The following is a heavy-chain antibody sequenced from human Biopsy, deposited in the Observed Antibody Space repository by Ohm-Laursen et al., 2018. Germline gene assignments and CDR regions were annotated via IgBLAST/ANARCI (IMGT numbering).Heavy chain of an antibody. CDR2: ISYNERT. V-gene: IGHV4-31*03. J-gene: IGHJ2*01. CDR1: GASVKTSGYF. CDR3: VREPKTGTAEAWYFDL. D-gene: IGHD3-9*01. Sequence: SQTLSLTCSVSGASVKTSGYFWAWIRQRPGKGLEWIGYISYNERTHYSPSLTSRLAISFDTSNNRISLQLRSVSVADTAVYYCVREPKTGTAEAWYFDLWGRGSPVTV.